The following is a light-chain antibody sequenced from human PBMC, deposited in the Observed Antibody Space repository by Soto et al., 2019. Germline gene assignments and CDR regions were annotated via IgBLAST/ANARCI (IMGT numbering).Light chain of an antibody. CDR2: AGS. CDR3: QQSYGTPPS. J-gene: IGKJ2*03. Sequence: DVRMTQSPSSLSTFVGDRVSITCRASQTISSSLNWYQQKVGKAPKLLLYAGSTLQSGVPPRFSGAVSGTEFTLTISNVQPEDSATYYCQQSYGTPPSFGQGTKLEIK. CDR1: QTISSS. V-gene: IGKV1-39*01.